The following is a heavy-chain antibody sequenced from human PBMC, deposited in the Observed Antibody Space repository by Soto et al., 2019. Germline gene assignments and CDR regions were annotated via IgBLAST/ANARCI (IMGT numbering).Heavy chain of an antibody. D-gene: IGHD6-13*01. V-gene: IGHV3-23*01. CDR2: ISGSGGST. Sequence: GSLRLSCAASGFTFSSYAMNWVRQAPGKGLEWVSGISGSGGSTHYADSVKGRFTISRDSSKDTLYLQMNSLRAEDTAVYYCAKDSSSWYTNWFDPWGQGTLVTVSS. CDR1: GFTFSSYA. CDR3: AKDSSSWYTNWFDP. J-gene: IGHJ5*02.